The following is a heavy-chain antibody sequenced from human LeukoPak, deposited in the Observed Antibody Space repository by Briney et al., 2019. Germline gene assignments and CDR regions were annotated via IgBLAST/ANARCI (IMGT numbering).Heavy chain of an antibody. V-gene: IGHV4-39*07. CDR1: GGSISSSSYY. CDR3: AGRDYYDSSGHYDY. Sequence: PSETLSLTCTVSGGSISSSSYYWGWIRQPPGKGLEWIGSIYYSGSTYYNPSLKSRVTISVDTSKIQISLKLNSVTAADTAVYYCAGRDYYDSSGHYDYWGQGTLVTVSS. CDR2: IYYSGST. J-gene: IGHJ4*02. D-gene: IGHD3-22*01.